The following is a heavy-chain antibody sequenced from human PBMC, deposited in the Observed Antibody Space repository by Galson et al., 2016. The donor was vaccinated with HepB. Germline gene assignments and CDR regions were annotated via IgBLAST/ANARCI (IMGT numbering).Heavy chain of an antibody. Sequence: SVKVSCKASGGNFSNYAISWVRQAPGQGLEWMGDIIPIFGTAHYAQKFQGRVTITADESTSTAYMELSSLRSEDTAVYHCASEGYCSGGRCNGYYNALDVWGQGTTLTVS. D-gene: IGHD2-15*01. V-gene: IGHV1-69*13. J-gene: IGHJ6*02. CDR1: GGNFSNYA. CDR3: ASEGYCSGGRCNGYYNALDV. CDR2: IIPIFGTA.